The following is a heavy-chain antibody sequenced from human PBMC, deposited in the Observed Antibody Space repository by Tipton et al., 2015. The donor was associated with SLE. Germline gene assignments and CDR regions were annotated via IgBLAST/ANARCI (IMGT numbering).Heavy chain of an antibody. CDR1: GFTFSNYD. CDR2: ISSSSSTI. J-gene: IGHJ6*02. V-gene: IGHV3-48*01. CDR3: ARGLQRGELLVFYYYGLDV. Sequence: GSLRLSCAASGFTFSNYDMNWVRQAQGKGLEWISYISSSSSTIYYADSVKGRFTISRDNAKNSLYLQMNSLRAEDTAVYYCARGLQRGELLVFYYYGLDVWGQGTTVIVSS. D-gene: IGHD3-10*01.